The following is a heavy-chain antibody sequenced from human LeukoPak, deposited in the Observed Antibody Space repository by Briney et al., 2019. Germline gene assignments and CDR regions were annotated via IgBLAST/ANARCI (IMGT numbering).Heavy chain of an antibody. J-gene: IGHJ6*02. D-gene: IGHD1-26*01. V-gene: IGHV4-4*02. CDR2: IYHSGST. Sequence: KPSGTLSLTCAVSGGSISSSNWWSRVRQPPGKGLEWIGEIYHSGSTKYNPSLKSRVTISVDKSKNQFSLKLSSMTAADTAVYYCARSLSGSYFSGYYYGMDVWGQGTTVTVSS. CDR3: ARSLSGSYFSGYYYGMDV. CDR1: GGSISSSNW.